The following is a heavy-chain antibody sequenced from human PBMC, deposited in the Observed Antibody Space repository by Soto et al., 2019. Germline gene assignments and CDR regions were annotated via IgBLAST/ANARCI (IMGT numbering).Heavy chain of an antibody. CDR2: ISGSGGST. V-gene: IGHV3-23*01. CDR3: AKPMAGTVVRPYYFDY. J-gene: IGHJ4*02. Sequence: GGSLRLSCAASGFTFSSYAMSWVRQAPGKGLEWVSAISGSGGSTYYADSVKGRFTISRDNSKNTLYLQMNSLRAEDTAVYYCAKPMAGTVVRPYYFDYWGQGTLVTVSS. D-gene: IGHD1-1*01. CDR1: GFTFSSYA.